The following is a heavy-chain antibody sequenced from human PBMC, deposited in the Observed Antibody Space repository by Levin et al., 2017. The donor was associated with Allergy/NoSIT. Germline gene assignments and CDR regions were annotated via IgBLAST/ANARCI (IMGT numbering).Heavy chain of an antibody. CDR2: INSDGSST. CDR3: ARRGGSDRELLDAFDI. J-gene: IGHJ3*02. Sequence: GGSLRLSCAASGFTFSSYWMHWVRQAPGKGLVWVSRINSDGSSTSYADSVKGRFTISRDNAKNTLYLQMNSLRAEDTAVYYCARRGGSDRELLDAFDIWGQGTMVTVSS. CDR1: GFTFSSYW. D-gene: IGHD1-26*01. V-gene: IGHV3-74*01.